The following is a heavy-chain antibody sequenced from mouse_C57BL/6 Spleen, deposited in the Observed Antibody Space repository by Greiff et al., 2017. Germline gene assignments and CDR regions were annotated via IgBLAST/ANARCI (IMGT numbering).Heavy chain of an antibody. CDR2: INPSNGGP. Sequence: QVQLQQPGTELVKPGASVKLSCKASGYTFTSYWMHWVKQRPGQGLEWIGNINPSNGGPNYNEKFKSKATLTVDKSSSTAYMQLSSLTSEDSAVYYCARSGYDGYYVAAYWGQGTLVTVSA. D-gene: IGHD2-3*01. CDR1: GYTFTSYW. V-gene: IGHV1-53*01. J-gene: IGHJ3*01. CDR3: ARSGYDGYYVAAY.